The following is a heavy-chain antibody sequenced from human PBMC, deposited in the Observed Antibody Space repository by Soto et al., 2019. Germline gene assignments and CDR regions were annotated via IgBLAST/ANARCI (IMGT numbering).Heavy chain of an antibody. CDR3: AREGHMSYYDKSGYHFDY. V-gene: IGHV1-46*02. CDR2: INPSDGDT. Sequence: QVQLVQSGAEVKMPGASVRVSCKTSGYTFNTYYLHWVRQAPGQELEWMAIINPSDGDTRNAQKFQGRVSVTSDTSTSTVYMDLTALSSDDTAVYYCAREGHMSYYDKSGYHFDYWGQGTQVTVSP. J-gene: IGHJ4*02. D-gene: IGHD3-22*01. CDR1: GYTFNTYY.